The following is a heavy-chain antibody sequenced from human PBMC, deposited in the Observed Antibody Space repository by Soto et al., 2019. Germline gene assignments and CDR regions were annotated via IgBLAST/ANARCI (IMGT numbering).Heavy chain of an antibody. J-gene: IGHJ4*02. CDR3: AREMYYYDSSGYSQTGLFDY. CDR1: GGSISSYY. D-gene: IGHD3-22*01. CDR2: IYTSGST. Sequence: LSLTCTVSGGSISSYYWSWIRQPAGKGLEWIGRIYTSGSTNYNPSLKSRVTMSVDTSKNQFSLKLSSVTAADTAVYYCAREMYYYDSSGYSQTGLFDYWGQGTLVTVSS. V-gene: IGHV4-4*07.